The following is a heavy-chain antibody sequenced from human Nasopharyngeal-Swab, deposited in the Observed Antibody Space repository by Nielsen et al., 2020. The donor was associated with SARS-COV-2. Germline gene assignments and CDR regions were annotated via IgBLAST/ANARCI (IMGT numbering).Heavy chain of an antibody. CDR3: ARDGYYDYVWGSSTSYFDY. J-gene: IGHJ4*02. Sequence: WVRQAPGQGLEGLGWMNPNSGNTGYAQKFQGRVTMTRNTSISTAYMELSSLRSEDTAVYYCARDGYYDYVWGSSTSYFDYWGQGTLVTVSS. CDR2: MNPNSGNT. V-gene: IGHV1-8*01. D-gene: IGHD3-16*01.